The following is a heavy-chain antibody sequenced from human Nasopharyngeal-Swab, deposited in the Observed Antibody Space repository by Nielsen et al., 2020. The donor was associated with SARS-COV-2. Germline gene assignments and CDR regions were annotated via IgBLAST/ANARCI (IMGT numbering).Heavy chain of an antibody. CDR2: VDSSGST. Sequence: SETLSLTCTVSGGSISSYYWSWIRQPPGKGLEWIGCVDSSGSTNYKPSLKSRVTISVDTSKNQFSLKLSSVTAADTAVYYCARDRTLSNWFDPWGQGTLVTVSS. CDR3: ARDRTLSNWFDP. CDR1: GGSISSYY. V-gene: IGHV4-4*08. J-gene: IGHJ5*02.